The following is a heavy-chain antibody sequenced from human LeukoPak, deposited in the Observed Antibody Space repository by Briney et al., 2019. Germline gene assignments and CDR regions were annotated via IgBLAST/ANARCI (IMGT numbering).Heavy chain of an antibody. CDR1: GFTVSSNY. Sequence: GGSLRLSCAASGFTVSSNYMSWVRQAPGKGLEWVSLIYSGGDRYYADSVKGRFTISRDNSKNTLYLQMDSLRPEDTAVYHCATRYCSSASCYYRGAFDIWGQGTMVTVSS. J-gene: IGHJ3*02. D-gene: IGHD2-2*01. CDR3: ATRYCSSASCYYRGAFDI. V-gene: IGHV3-66*02. CDR2: IYSGGDR.